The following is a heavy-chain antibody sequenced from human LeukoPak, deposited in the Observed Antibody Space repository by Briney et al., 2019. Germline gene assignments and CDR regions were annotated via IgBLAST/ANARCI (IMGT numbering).Heavy chain of an antibody. Sequence: GGSLRLSCAASGFTFDDYTMHWVRQAPGKGLEWVSLISWDGGSTYYADSVKGRFTISRDNSKNSLYLQMNSLRTEDTALYYCAKAGRHYYYYYMDVWGEGTTVTVSS. V-gene: IGHV3-43*01. CDR2: ISWDGGST. J-gene: IGHJ6*03. CDR1: GFTFDDYT. CDR3: AKAGRHYYYYYMDV.